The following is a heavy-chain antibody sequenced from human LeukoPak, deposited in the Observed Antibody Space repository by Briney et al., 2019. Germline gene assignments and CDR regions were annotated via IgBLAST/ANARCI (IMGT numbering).Heavy chain of an antibody. Sequence: PGGSLRLSCAASGFTFSSYSMNWVRQAPGKGLEWVSSISSSSSYIYYADSVKGRFTISRDKAKNSLYLQMNSLRAEDTAVYYCAKSPFYDSSGYYSDWGQGTLVTVSS. J-gene: IGHJ4*02. D-gene: IGHD3-22*01. CDR1: GFTFSSYS. V-gene: IGHV3-21*01. CDR2: ISSSSSYI. CDR3: AKSPFYDSSGYYSD.